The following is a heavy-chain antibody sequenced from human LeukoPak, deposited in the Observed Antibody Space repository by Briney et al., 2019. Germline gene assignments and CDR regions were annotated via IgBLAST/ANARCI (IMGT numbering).Heavy chain of an antibody. D-gene: IGHD3-10*01. CDR1: GFTVSNKY. CDR2: IYSGGST. J-gene: IGHJ4*02. Sequence: PGGSLRLSCAASGFTVSNKYMSWIRQAPGKGLEWVSVIYSGGSTYYADSVKGRFTISRDNSKNTLYLQMNSLRAEDTAVYYCASESYMVRGVILYYFDYWGQGTLVTVSS. CDR3: ASESYMVRGVILYYFDY. V-gene: IGHV3-66*01.